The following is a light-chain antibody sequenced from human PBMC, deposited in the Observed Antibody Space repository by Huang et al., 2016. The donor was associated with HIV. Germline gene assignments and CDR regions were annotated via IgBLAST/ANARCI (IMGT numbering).Light chain of an antibody. CDR1: QSLLHNNGYNY. CDR3: MQTLQTPRT. Sequence: DTVMTQSPLSLSVTPGESASISCNSSQSLLHNNGYNYLDWYVQKPGQSPQRLIYWTSNRASGVPDRFRGSGSGTDFTLEITRVEAEDVAIYYCMQTLQTPRTFGQGTKVEIK. V-gene: IGKV2-28*01. CDR2: WTS. J-gene: IGKJ1*01.